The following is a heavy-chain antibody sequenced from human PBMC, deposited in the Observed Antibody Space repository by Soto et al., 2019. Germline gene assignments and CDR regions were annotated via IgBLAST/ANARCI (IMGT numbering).Heavy chain of an antibody. CDR2: ISSSSSYT. CDR1: GFTFSDYY. Sequence: SGGSLRLSCAASGFTFSDYYMSWIRQAPGKGLEWVSYISSSSSYTNYADSVKGRFTISRDNAKNSLYLQMNSLRAEDTAVYYCARDRVRSWYALSYWGQGTLVTVSS. D-gene: IGHD6-13*01. V-gene: IGHV3-11*06. J-gene: IGHJ4*02. CDR3: ARDRVRSWYALSY.